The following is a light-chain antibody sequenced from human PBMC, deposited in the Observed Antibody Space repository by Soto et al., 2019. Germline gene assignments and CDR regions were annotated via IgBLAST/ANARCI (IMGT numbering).Light chain of an antibody. CDR3: CSYAGSRWV. CDR2: EGS. CDR1: SSDVGSYNL. V-gene: IGLV2-23*01. Sequence: QSALTQPASVSGSPGQSITISCTGTSSDVGSYNLVSWYQQHPGKAPKLMIYEGSKRPSGVSNRFSGSKSGNTASLTISGLQADDEADYYCCSYAGSRWVFGGGTKVTVL. J-gene: IGLJ3*02.